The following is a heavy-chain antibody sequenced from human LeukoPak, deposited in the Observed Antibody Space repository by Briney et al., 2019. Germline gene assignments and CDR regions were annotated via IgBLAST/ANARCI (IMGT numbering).Heavy chain of an antibody. CDR3: ARGGGGIAARPGYYFDY. Sequence: PSETLSLTCTVSGGSISSGDYYWSWIRQPPGKGLEWIGYIYYSGSTYYNPSLKSRVTMSVDTSKNQFSLKLSSVTAADTAVYYCARGGGGIAARPGYYFDYWGQGTLVTVSS. D-gene: IGHD6-6*01. V-gene: IGHV4-30-4*08. CDR2: IYYSGST. CDR1: GGSISSGDYY. J-gene: IGHJ4*02.